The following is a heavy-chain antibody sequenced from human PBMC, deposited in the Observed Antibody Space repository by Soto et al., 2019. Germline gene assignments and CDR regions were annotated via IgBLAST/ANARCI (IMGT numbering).Heavy chain of an antibody. D-gene: IGHD3-3*01. J-gene: IGHJ3*02. CDR1: GYTLTELS. CDR3: ATGAITIFGVVIVMSAFDI. CDR2: FDPEDGET. V-gene: IGHV1-24*01. Sequence: ASVKVSCKVSGYTLTELSMHWVRQAPGKGLEWMGGFDPEDGETIYAQKFQGRVTMTEDTSTDTAYMELSSLRSEDTAVYYCATGAITIFGVVIVMSAFDIWGQGTTVTVSS.